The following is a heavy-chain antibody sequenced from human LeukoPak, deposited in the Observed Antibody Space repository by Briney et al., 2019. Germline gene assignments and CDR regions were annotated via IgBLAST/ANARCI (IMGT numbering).Heavy chain of an antibody. J-gene: IGHJ4*02. CDR2: ISGSGGST. CDR1: GFTLSSYA. D-gene: IGHD6-6*01. CDR3: AKGVAARQDYFDY. Sequence: GGSLRLSCAASGFTLSSYAMSWVRQAPGKGLEWVSAISGSGGSTYYADSVKGRFTISRDNSKNTLYLQMNSLRAEDTAVYYCAKGVAARQDYFDYWGQGTLVTVSS. V-gene: IGHV3-23*01.